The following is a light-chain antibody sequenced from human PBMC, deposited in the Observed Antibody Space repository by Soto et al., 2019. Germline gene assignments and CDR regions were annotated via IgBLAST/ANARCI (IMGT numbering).Light chain of an antibody. CDR3: CSYAGVITWV. Sequence: QSALTQPASVSGSPGQSITISCTGSSSDIGTYNLVSWYQLYPGKAPKLIISEVSKRPSGVSNRFSGSKSGNTASLTISGLQAEDVADYYCCSYAGVITWVFGGGTTLTVL. CDR2: EVS. V-gene: IGLV2-23*02. J-gene: IGLJ3*02. CDR1: SSDIGTYNL.